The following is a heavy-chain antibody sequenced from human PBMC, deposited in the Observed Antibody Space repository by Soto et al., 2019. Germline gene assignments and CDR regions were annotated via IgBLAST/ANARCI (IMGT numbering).Heavy chain of an antibody. Sequence: QVQLVQSGAEVKKPESSVKVSCKTSGGTFVRHVISWVRQAPGQGPEWMGKINPLSGIPNYAQKFQDRVTLTADTDSSTAYMELSSLRSYDTAVYYCATPACAATWCSPSHNLDHWGQGTLVTVSS. CDR1: GGTFVRHV. J-gene: IGHJ4*02. D-gene: IGHD2-2*01. V-gene: IGHV1-69*09. CDR3: ATPACAATWCSPSHNLDH. CDR2: INPLSGIP.